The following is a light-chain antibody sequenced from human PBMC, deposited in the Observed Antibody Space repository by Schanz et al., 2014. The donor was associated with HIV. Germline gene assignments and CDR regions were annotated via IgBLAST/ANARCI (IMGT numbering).Light chain of an antibody. CDR2: GNS. J-gene: IGLJ2*01. V-gene: IGLV1-40*01. Sequence: QSVLTQPPSVSGAPGQSVIISCTGSSSNIGAGYDVHWYQQLPGTAPKLLIYGNSNRPSGVPDRFSGSKSGTSASLTITGLQAEDEADYYCQSYDSSLSALFGGGTKLTVL. CDR3: QSYDSSLSAL. CDR1: SSNIGAGYD.